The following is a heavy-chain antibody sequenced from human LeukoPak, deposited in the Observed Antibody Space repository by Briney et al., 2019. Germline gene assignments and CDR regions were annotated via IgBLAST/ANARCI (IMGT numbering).Heavy chain of an antibody. CDR1: GFTFSSYG. D-gene: IGHD2-15*01. Sequence: GGSLRLSCAASGFTFSSYGMHWVRQAPGKGLEWVAFIRYDGSNKYYADSVKGRFTISRDNSKNTPYLQMNSLRAEDTAVYYCAKDPTYCSGGSCYSSVFYWGQGTLVTVSS. CDR3: AKDPTYCSGGSCYSSVFY. V-gene: IGHV3-30*02. CDR2: IRYDGSNK. J-gene: IGHJ4*02.